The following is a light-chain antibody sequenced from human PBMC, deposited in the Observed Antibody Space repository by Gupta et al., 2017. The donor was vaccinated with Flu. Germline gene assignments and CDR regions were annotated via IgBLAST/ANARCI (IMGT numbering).Light chain of an antibody. V-gene: IGKV2-30*01. CDR2: QVS. CDR3: MQGAHWPWA. Sequence: VTRGQPASISCRSRQGLVYSDGNTYLHWFQQRPGQSPRRLIYQVSYRDSGVPDRFSGSGSGTDFTLKISRVEAEDVGIYFCMQGAHWPWAFGQGTTVEIK. CDR1: QGLVYSDGNTY. J-gene: IGKJ1*01.